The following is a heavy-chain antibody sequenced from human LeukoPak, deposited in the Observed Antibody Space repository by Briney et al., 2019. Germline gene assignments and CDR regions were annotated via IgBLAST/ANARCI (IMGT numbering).Heavy chain of an antibody. D-gene: IGHD4-17*01. CDR3: ARHDRGGATVDSDYYYYMGV. Sequence: GGTLRLSCVASGFSVSSNYLSWIRQAPGKGLDWVSDIYSGGSTYFEASVKSRFTISRDNSKNPLYLQMDSLRTEDTAVYYCARHDRGGATVDSDYYYYMGVWEKGTAVTVSS. CDR2: IYSGGST. J-gene: IGHJ6*03. CDR1: GFSVSSNY. V-gene: IGHV3-53*01.